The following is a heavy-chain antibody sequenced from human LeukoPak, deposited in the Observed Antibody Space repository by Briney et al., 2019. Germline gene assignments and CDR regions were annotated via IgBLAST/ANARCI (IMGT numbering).Heavy chain of an antibody. Sequence: ASVKVSCKASGYTFTSCGISWVRQAPGQGLEWMGWIIAYNGNTNYAQKLQGRVTMTTDTSTSTAYMELRSLRSDDTAVYYCAREGYYDSSGYFDYWGQGTLVTVSS. V-gene: IGHV1-18*01. CDR2: IIAYNGNT. J-gene: IGHJ4*02. CDR3: AREGYYDSSGYFDY. D-gene: IGHD3-22*01. CDR1: GYTFTSCG.